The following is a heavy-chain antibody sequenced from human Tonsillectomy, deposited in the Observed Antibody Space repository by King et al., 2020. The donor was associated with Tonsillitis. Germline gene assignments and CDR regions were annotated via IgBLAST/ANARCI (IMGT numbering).Heavy chain of an antibody. D-gene: IGHD2-15*01. J-gene: IGHJ4*02. CDR2: ISPLFGTA. Sequence: VQLVESGAEVKKPGSSVKVSCKASGGTFSNYAFNWVRQAPGQGLEWMGGISPLFGTANYAQKFQDRVTITADDSTTTVYMELSSLRSEDMAVYYCAGGPMVAATYFDYWGQGTLVTVSS. CDR3: AGGPMVAATYFDY. CDR1: GGTFSNYA. V-gene: IGHV1-69*01.